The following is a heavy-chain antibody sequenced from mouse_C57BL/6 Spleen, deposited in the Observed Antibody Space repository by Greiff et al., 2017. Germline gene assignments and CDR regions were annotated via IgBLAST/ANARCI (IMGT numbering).Heavy chain of an antibody. CDR2: IDPSDSET. CDR3: ARSYSYAMDY. V-gene: IGHV1-52*01. Sequence: QVQLQQPGAELVRPGSSVKLSCKASGYTFTSYWMHWVKPRPIQGLEWIGNIDPSDSETHYNQKFKDKATLTVDKSSSTAYMQLSSLTSEDSAVYYCARSYSYAMDYWGQGTSVTVSS. CDR1: GYTFTSYW. D-gene: IGHD2-12*01. J-gene: IGHJ4*01.